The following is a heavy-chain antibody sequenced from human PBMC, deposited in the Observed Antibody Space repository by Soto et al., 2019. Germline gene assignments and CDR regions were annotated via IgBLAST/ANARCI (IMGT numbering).Heavy chain of an antibody. Sequence: PSETLSLTCTASGGSISSYYWSWIRQPPGKGLEWIGYIYYSGSTNYNPSLKSRVTISVDTSKNQFSLKLSSVTAADTAVYYCARANSAHGLYFDLWGQGTQVTVSS. CDR1: GGSISSYY. V-gene: IGHV4-59*08. CDR3: ARANSAHGLYFDL. D-gene: IGHD1-26*01. CDR2: IYYSGST. J-gene: IGHJ4*02.